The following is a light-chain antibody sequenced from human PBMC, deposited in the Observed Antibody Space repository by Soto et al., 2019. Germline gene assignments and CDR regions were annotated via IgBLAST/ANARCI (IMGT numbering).Light chain of an antibody. CDR2: EGS. CDR1: SSDVGSYNL. CDR3: CSYAGIHVV. J-gene: IGLJ2*01. Sequence: QSALTQPASVSGSPGQSITISCTGTSSDVGSYNLVSWYQQHPGKAPKLMIYEGSKRPSGVSNRFSGSKSGNTASLTISGLQAEDEADYYCCSYAGIHVVFGGGTQLTVL. V-gene: IGLV2-23*01.